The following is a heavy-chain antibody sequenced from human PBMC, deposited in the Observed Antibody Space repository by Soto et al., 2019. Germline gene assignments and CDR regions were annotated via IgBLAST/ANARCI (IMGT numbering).Heavy chain of an antibody. Sequence: EVQLVESGGGLVQPGGSLRLSCAASGFSFSSCAMSWVCQAPGKGLEWVSVISGSGRSTDYADSVKGRFTMSRDNSKNMVFLQMNSLSAEDTAVYYCAKHTLFSDSWYEDYWGQGTLVTVSS. CDR3: AKHTLFSDSWYEDY. CDR2: ISGSGRST. J-gene: IGHJ4*02. CDR1: GFSFSSCA. D-gene: IGHD6-13*01. V-gene: IGHV3-23*04.